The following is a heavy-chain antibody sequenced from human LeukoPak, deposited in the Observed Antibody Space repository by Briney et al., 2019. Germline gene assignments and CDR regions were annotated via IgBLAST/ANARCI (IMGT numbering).Heavy chain of an antibody. V-gene: IGHV1-69*05. J-gene: IGHJ4*02. CDR2: IIPIFGTA. Sequence: SVKVSCKASGGTFRSYAISGVRQAPGQGGERMGGIIPIFGTANYAQKFQGRVTLTTDESTSTAYMELSSLRSEDTAVYYCARDRYDILTGYREVFDYWGQGTLVTVSS. CDR3: ARDRYDILTGYREVFDY. CDR1: GGTFRSYA. D-gene: IGHD3-9*01.